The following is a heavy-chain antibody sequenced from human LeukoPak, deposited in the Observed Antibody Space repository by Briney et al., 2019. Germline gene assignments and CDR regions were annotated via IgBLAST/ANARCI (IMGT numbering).Heavy chain of an antibody. D-gene: IGHD2-2*01. CDR2: IWYDGSNK. V-gene: IGHV3-33*01. J-gene: IGHJ3*02. Sequence: GGSLRLSCAASGFTFSSYGMHWVRQAPGKGLGWVAVIWYDGSNKYYADSVKGRFTISRDNSKNTLYLQMNSLRAEDTAVYYCARRGEDIVVVPAADASYAGAFDIWGQGTMVTVSS. CDR1: GFTFSSYG. CDR3: ARRGEDIVVVPAADASYAGAFDI.